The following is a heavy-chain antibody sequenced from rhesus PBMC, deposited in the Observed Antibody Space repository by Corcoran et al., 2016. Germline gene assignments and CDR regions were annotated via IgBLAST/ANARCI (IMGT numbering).Heavy chain of an antibody. CDR3: AKGAGYFDY. Sequence: QVQLQESGPGLVKPSETLSVTCAVSGGSISSSYWSWIRQAPGKGLEWIGYIYGSGSSTNYNPSPKSRVPRSVDTSKNQRSLKLSSVTTADTAVYYCAKGAGYFDYWGQGVLVTVSS. CDR1: GGSISSSY. J-gene: IGHJ4*01. V-gene: IGHV4-169*01. CDR2: IYGSGSST.